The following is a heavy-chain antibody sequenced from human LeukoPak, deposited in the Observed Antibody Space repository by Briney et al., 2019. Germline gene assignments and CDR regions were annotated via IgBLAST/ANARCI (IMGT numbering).Heavy chain of an antibody. CDR3: ARGGPWDILTGYYGWFDY. CDR1: GFTFSSYE. D-gene: IGHD3-9*01. CDR2: ISSSGSTI. Sequence: GGSLRLSCAASGFTFSSYEMNWVRQAPGKGLEWVSYISSSGSTIYYADSVKGRFTISRDNAKNSLYLQMNSLGAEDTAVYYCARGGPWDILTGYYGWFDYWGQGTLVTVSS. J-gene: IGHJ4*02. V-gene: IGHV3-48*03.